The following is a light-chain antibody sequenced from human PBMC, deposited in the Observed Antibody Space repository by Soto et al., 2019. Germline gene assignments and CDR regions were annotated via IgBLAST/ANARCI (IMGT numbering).Light chain of an antibody. CDR1: SSDVGGVYNY. CDR3: SSYTTSNTAYV. Sequence: QSVLTQPASVSGSPGQSITISCTGTSSDVGGVYNYVSWYQQHPGEAPKLLIFEVSNRPSGVSYRFSGSKSGNTASLIISGLQAEDEADYYCSSYTTSNTAYVFGTGTKV. V-gene: IGLV2-14*01. CDR2: EVS. J-gene: IGLJ1*01.